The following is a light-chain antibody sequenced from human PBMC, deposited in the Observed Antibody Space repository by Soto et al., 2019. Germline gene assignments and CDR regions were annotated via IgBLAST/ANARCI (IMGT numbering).Light chain of an antibody. CDR2: GAS. Sequence: EIVLTQSPGTLSLSPGERATLSCRASQSVSSSYLAWYQQKPGQAPRLLIYGASTRATGIPARFSGSGSGTEFSLTISSLQSEDFAVYYCQQYNNWPPHTFGGGTKVDNK. CDR3: QQYNNWPPHT. CDR1: QSVSSSY. J-gene: IGKJ4*01. V-gene: IGKV3-15*01.